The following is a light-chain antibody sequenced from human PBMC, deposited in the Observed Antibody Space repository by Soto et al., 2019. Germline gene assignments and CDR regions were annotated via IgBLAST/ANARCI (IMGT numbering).Light chain of an antibody. Sequence: DIQMTQSPSTLSASVGDRVTITCRASQSISSWLAWYQQKPGKAPKLLIYDASSLERGVPSRFRGSGSGTEFTLTISSLQPDDFATYYCQQYNSYSTFGQGTKV. CDR2: DAS. V-gene: IGKV1-5*01. J-gene: IGKJ1*01. CDR1: QSISSW. CDR3: QQYNSYST.